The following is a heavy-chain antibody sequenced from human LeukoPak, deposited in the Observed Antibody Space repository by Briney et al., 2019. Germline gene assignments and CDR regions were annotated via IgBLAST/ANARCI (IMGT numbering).Heavy chain of an antibody. V-gene: IGHV3-33*01. D-gene: IGHD2-15*01. CDR3: ARDFCSGGSCYPDAFDI. Sequence: GGSLRLSCAASGFTFSSYGMHWVREAPGKGLEWVAVIWYDGTNTYYADSVKGRFTISRDNSKNTLYLQMNSLRAEDTAVYYCARDFCSGGSCYPDAFDIWGQGTMVTVSS. J-gene: IGHJ3*02. CDR1: GFTFSSYG. CDR2: IWYDGTNT.